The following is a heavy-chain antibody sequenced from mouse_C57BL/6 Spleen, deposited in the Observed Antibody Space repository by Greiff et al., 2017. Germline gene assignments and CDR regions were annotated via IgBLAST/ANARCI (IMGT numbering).Heavy chain of an antibody. V-gene: IGHV14-2*01. CDR3: ARGYYGSSPYY. D-gene: IGHD1-1*01. J-gene: IGHJ2*01. Sequence: VHVKQSGAELVKPGASVKLSCTASGFNIKDYYMHWVKQRTEQGLEWIGRIDPEDGETKYAPKFQGKATITADTSSNTAYLQRSSLTSEDTAGYYCARGYYGSSPYYWGQGTTLTVSS. CDR1: GFNIKDYY. CDR2: IDPEDGET.